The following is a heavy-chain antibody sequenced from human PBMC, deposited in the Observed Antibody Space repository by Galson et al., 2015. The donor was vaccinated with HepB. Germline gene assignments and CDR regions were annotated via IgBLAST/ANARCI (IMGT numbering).Heavy chain of an antibody. Sequence: SLRLSCAASGLTFSSYSMNWVRQAPGKGLEWVSYISSSSSTIYYADSMKGRFTISRDNAKNSLYLQMNSLRDEDTAVYYCARGGLAAAGIYWFDPWGQGTLVTVSS. D-gene: IGHD6-13*01. J-gene: IGHJ5*02. CDR2: ISSSSSTI. CDR3: ARGGLAAAGIYWFDP. CDR1: GLTFSSYS. V-gene: IGHV3-48*02.